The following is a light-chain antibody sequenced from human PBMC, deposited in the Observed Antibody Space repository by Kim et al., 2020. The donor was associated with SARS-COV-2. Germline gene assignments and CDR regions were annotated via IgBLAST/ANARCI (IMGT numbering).Light chain of an antibody. V-gene: IGLV3-1*01. Sequence: SYELTQPPSVSVSPGQTATITCSGDNLGDRFASWYQLKPGQSPVLVIYQDSRRPSGIPERFSGSNSGNTATLTISGTQAMDEADYYCQAWDTKVFGTWTKVTVL. J-gene: IGLJ1*01. CDR2: QDS. CDR1: NLGDRF. CDR3: QAWDTKV.